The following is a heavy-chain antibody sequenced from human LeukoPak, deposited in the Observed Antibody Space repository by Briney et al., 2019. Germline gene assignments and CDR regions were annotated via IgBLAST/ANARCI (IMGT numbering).Heavy chain of an antibody. CDR2: ISAYNGNT. Sequence: ASVKVSCKASGYTFTSYGISWVRQAPGQGLEWMGWISAYNGNTNYAQKLQGRVTMTTDTSTSTAYMELRSLRSDDTAVYYCAREIVVVVAATHLGPSYYYYMDVWGKGTTVTISS. CDR3: AREIVVVVAATHLGPSYYYYMDV. J-gene: IGHJ6*03. D-gene: IGHD2-15*01. CDR1: GYTFTSYG. V-gene: IGHV1-18*01.